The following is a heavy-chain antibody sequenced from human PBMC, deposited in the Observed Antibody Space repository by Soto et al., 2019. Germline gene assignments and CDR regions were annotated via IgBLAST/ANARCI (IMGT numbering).Heavy chain of an antibody. CDR2: IIPIFGTA. V-gene: IGHV1-69*13. CDR1: GGTFSSYA. Sequence: GASVKVSCKASGGTFSSYAISWVRQAPGQGLEWMGGIIPIFGTANYAQKFQGRVTITADESTSTAYMELSSLRSEDTAVYYCARVYGDYVPNNWFDPWGQGTLVTVSS. CDR3: ARVYGDYVPNNWFDP. D-gene: IGHD4-17*01. J-gene: IGHJ5*02.